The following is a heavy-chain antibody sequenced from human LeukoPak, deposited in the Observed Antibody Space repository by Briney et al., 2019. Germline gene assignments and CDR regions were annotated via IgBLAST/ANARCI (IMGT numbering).Heavy chain of an antibody. Sequence: SVKVSCKASGGTFSSYAISWVRQAPGQGLEWMGGIIPIFGTANYARKFQGRVTITADESTSTAYMELSSPRSEDTAVYYCARVSGDYYDSSGYRHPFDYWGQGTLVTVSS. J-gene: IGHJ4*02. D-gene: IGHD3-22*01. V-gene: IGHV1-69*13. CDR2: IIPIFGTA. CDR1: GGTFSSYA. CDR3: ARVSGDYYDSSGYRHPFDY.